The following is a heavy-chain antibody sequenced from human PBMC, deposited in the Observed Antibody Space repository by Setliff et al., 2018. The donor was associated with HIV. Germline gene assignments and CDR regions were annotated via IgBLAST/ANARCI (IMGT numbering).Heavy chain of an antibody. CDR1: PVSISSTSYY. CDR3: ARALRDGSTDAFDI. Sequence: SETLSLTCTVSPVSISSTSYYWVWIRQPPGKGLEWIGNIHYTGTGFYNPALRSRVTISVDTSKNQFSLKLSSVTAADTAVYYCARALRDGSTDAFDIWGQGTMVTVSS. CDR2: IHYTGTG. J-gene: IGHJ3*02. D-gene: IGHD5-12*01. V-gene: IGHV4-39*07.